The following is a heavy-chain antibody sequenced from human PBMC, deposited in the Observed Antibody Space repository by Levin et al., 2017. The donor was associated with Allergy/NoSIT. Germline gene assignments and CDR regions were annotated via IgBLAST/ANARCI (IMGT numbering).Heavy chain of an antibody. J-gene: IGHJ4*02. V-gene: IGHV4-34*01. D-gene: IGHD2-15*01. Sequence: SQILSLTCAVYGGSFSDYYWTWIRQPPGKGLEWIGEVNYSGTTNYSPSLRSRLTISRDTSKNQFSLKLTSVTTADTALYFCARGTFGGYINYWGQGALVSVSS. CDR3: ARGTFGGYINY. CDR1: GGSFSDYY. CDR2: VNYSGTT.